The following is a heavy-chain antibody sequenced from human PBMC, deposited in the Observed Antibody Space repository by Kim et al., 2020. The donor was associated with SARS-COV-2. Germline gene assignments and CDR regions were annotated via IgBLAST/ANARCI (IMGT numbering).Heavy chain of an antibody. V-gene: IGHV4-34*01. CDR1: GGSFSGYY. Sequence: ETLSLTCAVYGGSFSGYYWSWIRQPPGKGLEWIGEINHSGSTNYNPSLKSRVTISVDTSKNQFSLKLSSVTAADTAVYYCARRDYDFWSGYNNWFDPWGQGTLVTVSS. CDR2: INHSGST. CDR3: ARRDYDFWSGYNNWFDP. D-gene: IGHD3-3*01. J-gene: IGHJ5*02.